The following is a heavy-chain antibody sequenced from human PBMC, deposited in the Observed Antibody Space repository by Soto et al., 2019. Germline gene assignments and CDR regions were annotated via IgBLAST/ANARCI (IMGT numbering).Heavy chain of an antibody. CDR3: AREAPYDFWSGYFTTDYYYGMDV. CDR2: INHSGST. D-gene: IGHD3-3*01. V-gene: IGHV4-34*01. CDR1: GGSFSGYY. Sequence: QVQLQQWGAGLLKPSETLSLTCAVYGGSFSGYYWSWIRQPPGKGLEWLGEINHSGSTNYNPSLKSRVTISVDTSKNQFSLKLSSVTAADTAVYYCAREAPYDFWSGYFTTDYYYGMDVWGQGTTVTVSS. J-gene: IGHJ6*02.